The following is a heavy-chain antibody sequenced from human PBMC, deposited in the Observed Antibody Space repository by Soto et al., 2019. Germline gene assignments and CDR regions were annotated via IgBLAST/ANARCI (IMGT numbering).Heavy chain of an antibody. CDR2: ISYDGSNK. V-gene: IGHV3-30-3*01. J-gene: IGHJ6*02. D-gene: IGHD6-19*01. CDR1: GFTFSSYA. CDR3: ARRSEVAGPYYYYGMDV. Sequence: QVQLVESGGGVVQPGRSLRLSCAASGFTFSSYAMHWVRQAPGKGLEWVAVISYDGSNKYYADSVKGRFTISRDNSKNTLYMQTNSLRAEDTAVYYCARRSEVAGPYYYYGMDVWGQGTTVTVSS.